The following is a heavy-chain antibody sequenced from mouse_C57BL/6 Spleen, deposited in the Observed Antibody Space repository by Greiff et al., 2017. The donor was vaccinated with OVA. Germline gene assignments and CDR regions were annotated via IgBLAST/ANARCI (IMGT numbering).Heavy chain of an antibody. CDR2: INPGSGGT. Sequence: VQLQQSGAELVRPGTSVKVSCKASGYAFTNYLIEWVKQRPGQGLEWIGVINPGSGGTNYNEKFKGKATLTADKSSSTAYMQLSSLTSEDSAVYFCARNYGSSGGDYWGQGTTLTVSS. V-gene: IGHV1-54*01. D-gene: IGHD1-1*01. J-gene: IGHJ2*01. CDR3: ARNYGSSGGDY. CDR1: GYAFTNYL.